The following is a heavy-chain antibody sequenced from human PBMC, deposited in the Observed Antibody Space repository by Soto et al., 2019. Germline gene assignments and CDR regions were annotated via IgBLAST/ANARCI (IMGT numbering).Heavy chain of an antibody. D-gene: IGHD2-2*01. CDR1: GFTFSSYA. CDR3: AKEGIVVVPATDYMDV. CDR2: ISGSGGST. J-gene: IGHJ6*03. V-gene: IGHV3-23*01. Sequence: EVQLLESGGGLVQPGGSLRLSCAASGFTFSSYAMSWVRQAPGKGLEWVSAISGSGGSTYYADSVKGRFTISRDNSKNTLYLQMNSLRAEDTAVYYCAKEGIVVVPATDYMDVWGKGTTVTVSS.